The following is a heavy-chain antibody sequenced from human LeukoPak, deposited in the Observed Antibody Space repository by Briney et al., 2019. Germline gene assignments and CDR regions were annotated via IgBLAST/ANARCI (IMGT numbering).Heavy chain of an antibody. CDR1: GFTFSSYW. D-gene: IGHD2-2*01. CDR3: ARVRGGYCSSTSCSHGMDY. CDR2: IKKDESEK. J-gene: IGHJ4*02. V-gene: IGHV3-7*01. Sequence: PGGSLRLSCAASGFTFSSYWMSWVRQAPGKGLGWVANIKKDESEKYYVDSVKGRFTLSRDNAKNSLYLQMNSLRAEDTAVYYCARVRGGYCSSTSCSHGMDYWGQGTLVTVSS.